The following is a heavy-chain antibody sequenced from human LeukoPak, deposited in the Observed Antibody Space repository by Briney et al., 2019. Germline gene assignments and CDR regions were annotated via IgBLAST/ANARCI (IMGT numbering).Heavy chain of an antibody. V-gene: IGHV1-18*01. CDR1: GYTFTSYG. CDR3: ARVLDYYDSSGYYQFDY. CDR2: ISAYNGNT. D-gene: IGHD3-22*01. J-gene: IGHJ4*02. Sequence: SVKVSCKASGYTFTSYGISWVRQAPGQGLEWMGWISAYNGNTNYAQKLQGRVTMTTDTSTSTAYMELRSLRSDDTAVYYCARVLDYYDSSGYYQFDYWGQGTLVTVSS.